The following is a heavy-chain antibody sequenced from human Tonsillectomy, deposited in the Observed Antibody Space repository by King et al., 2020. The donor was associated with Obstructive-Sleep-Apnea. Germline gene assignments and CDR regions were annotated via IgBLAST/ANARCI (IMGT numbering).Heavy chain of an antibody. V-gene: IGHV4-38-2*02. CDR3: ARVRAAAVARASDY. CDR2: IYHSGDT. Sequence: VQLQESGPGLVKPSETLSLTCTVSAYSVAAYYYWGWIRQPPGKGLEWIGTIYHSGDTYYNPSLKSRVTISIDTSKNQFSLRLTSVTAADTAVYYCARVRAAAVARASDYWGQGTLVTVSS. D-gene: IGHD6-19*01. J-gene: IGHJ4*02. CDR1: AYSVAAYYY.